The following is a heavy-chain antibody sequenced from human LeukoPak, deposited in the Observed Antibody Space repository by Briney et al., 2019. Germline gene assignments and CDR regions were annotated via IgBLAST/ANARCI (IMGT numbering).Heavy chain of an antibody. V-gene: IGHV3-7*01. D-gene: IGHD3-3*01. CDR1: GFTFSSYW. CDR2: IKQDGSEK. Sequence: GGSLRLSCAASGFTFSSYWMSWVRQAPGKGLEWVANIKQDGSEKYYVDSVKGRFTISRDNAKNSLYLQMNSLRAEDTAVYYCALTQKRITIFGVVRCWFDPWGQGTLVTVSS. CDR3: ALTQKRITIFGVVRCWFDP. J-gene: IGHJ5*02.